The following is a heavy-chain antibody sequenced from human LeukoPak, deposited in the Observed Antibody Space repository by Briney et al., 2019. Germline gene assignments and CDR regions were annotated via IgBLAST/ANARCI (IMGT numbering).Heavy chain of an antibody. CDR2: IYYTGST. CDR3: ARQSYSSSWGSYYFDY. CDR1: GGSISSNY. Sequence: SETLSLTCTVSGGSISSNYWSWIRQPPGKGLERIGYIYYTGSTNYDPSLESRVTISVDTSNNQFSLKLSSVTAADTAVYYCARQSYSSSWGSYYFDYWGQGTLVTVSS. V-gene: IGHV4-59*08. J-gene: IGHJ4*02. D-gene: IGHD6-13*01.